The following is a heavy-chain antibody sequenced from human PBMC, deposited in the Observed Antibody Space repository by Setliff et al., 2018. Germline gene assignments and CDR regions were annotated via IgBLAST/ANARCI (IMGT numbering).Heavy chain of an antibody. D-gene: IGHD3-22*01. CDR3: ASPRLSYYDNGAFPSDAFDL. Sequence: TLSLTCAVYGGSFSTYYWNWIRQPPGKGLEWIGEINHSGSTNYNPSLKSRVTISVDTSKNQFSLKLRSVTAADTAVYYCASPRLSYYDNGAFPSDAFDLWGQGTMVTVS. J-gene: IGHJ3*01. CDR1: GGSFSTYY. V-gene: IGHV4-34*01. CDR2: INHSGST.